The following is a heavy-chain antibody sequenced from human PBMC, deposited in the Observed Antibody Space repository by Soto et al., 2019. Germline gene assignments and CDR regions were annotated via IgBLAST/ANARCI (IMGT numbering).Heavy chain of an antibody. V-gene: IGHV4-61*01. D-gene: IGHD6-19*01. CDR2: IYYSGST. CDR3: ARDKIAVAGFDY. Sequence: SETLSLTCTVSGGSVSSGSYYWSWIRQPPGKGLEWIGYIYYSGSTNYNPSLKSRVTISVDTSKNQFSLKLSSVTAADTAVYYCARDKIAVAGFDYWGQGTLVTVSS. J-gene: IGHJ4*02. CDR1: GGSVSSGSYY.